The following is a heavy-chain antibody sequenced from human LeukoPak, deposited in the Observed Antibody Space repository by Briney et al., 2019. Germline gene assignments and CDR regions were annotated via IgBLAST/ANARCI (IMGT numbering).Heavy chain of an antibody. CDR3: ARAGPSDFITIFGVVTGAFDI. CDR1: GGSFSGYY. V-gene: IGHV4-34*01. D-gene: IGHD3-3*01. CDR2: INHSGST. Sequence: SETLSLTCAVYGGSFSGYYWSWIRQPPGKGLEWIGEINHSGSTNYNPSLKSRVTISVDTSKNQFSLKLSSVTAADTAVYYCARAGPSDFITIFGVVTGAFDIWGQGTMVTVSS. J-gene: IGHJ3*02.